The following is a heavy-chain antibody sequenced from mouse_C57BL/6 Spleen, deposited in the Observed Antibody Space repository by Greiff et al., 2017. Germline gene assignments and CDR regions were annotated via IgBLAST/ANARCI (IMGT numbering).Heavy chain of an antibody. CDR1: GFTFSDYG. D-gene: IGHD1-1*01. CDR2: ISSGSSTI. J-gene: IGHJ4*01. CDR3: ANYYGSSFYAMDY. V-gene: IGHV5-17*01. Sequence: EVKLMESGGGLVKPGGSLKLSCAASGFTFSDYGMHWVRQAPEKGLEWVAYISSGSSTIYYADTVKGRFTISRDNAKNTLFLQMTSLRSEDTAMYYCANYYGSSFYAMDYWGQGTSVTVSS.